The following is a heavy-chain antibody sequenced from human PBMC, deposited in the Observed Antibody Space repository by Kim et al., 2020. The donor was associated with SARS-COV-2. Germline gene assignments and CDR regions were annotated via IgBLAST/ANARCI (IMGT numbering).Heavy chain of an antibody. CDR3: ARGTYVFDI. CDR2: ISSSSI. J-gene: IGHJ3*02. CDR1: GFTLSTYT. V-gene: IGHV3-48*02. Sequence: GGSLRLSCVASGFTLSTYTINWVRQAPGKGLEWVSEISSSSIFYADSVKGLFSVSRDNAKNSVYLQMNSLRDEDTAIYYCARGTYVFDIWGHGTMVTVSS.